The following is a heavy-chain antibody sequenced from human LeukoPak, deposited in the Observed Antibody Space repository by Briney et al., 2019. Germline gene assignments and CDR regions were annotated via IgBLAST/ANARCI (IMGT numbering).Heavy chain of an antibody. J-gene: IGHJ4*02. CDR3: ARDSYSGSYYY. V-gene: IGHV1-2*02. Sequence: ASVKVSCKASGYTFTGYYMHWVRQAPGQGLEWMGWINPNGGDTNYAQQFQGRVTMTSDTSISTAYMELSSLRSDDTAVYYCARDSYSGSYYYWGQGTLVTVSS. D-gene: IGHD1-26*01. CDR1: GYTFTGYY. CDR2: INPNGGDT.